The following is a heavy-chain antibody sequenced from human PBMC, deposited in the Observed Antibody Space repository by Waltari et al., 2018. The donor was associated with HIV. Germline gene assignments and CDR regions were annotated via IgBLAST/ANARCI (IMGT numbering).Heavy chain of an antibody. J-gene: IGHJ4*02. CDR3: AASPERPGFEAPLFFFDY. D-gene: IGHD5-12*01. Sequence: VQLVQSGAEMKKPGSSVRVSCTCSRTVFTNFSFNWLRQAPGQRPEWMAEITPVVGTTDYARKFRGRVTLSADKSASTIYMDLRSLSSGDTAVYYCAASPERPGFEAPLFFFDYWGQGTLITVSS. CDR1: RTVFTNFS. CDR2: ITPVVGTT. V-gene: IGHV1-69*10.